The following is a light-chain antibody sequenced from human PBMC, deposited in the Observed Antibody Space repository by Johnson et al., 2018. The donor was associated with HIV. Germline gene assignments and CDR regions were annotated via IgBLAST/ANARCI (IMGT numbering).Light chain of an antibody. CDR3: GTWDSTLSAGRG. CDR2: ENN. CDR1: SSNIGNNY. Sequence: QSVLKQPPSVSAAPGQKVTISCSGSSSNIGNNYVSWYQQLPGGAPKLLIYENNMRPSGIPDRFSGSKSGTSATLGITGLQTVDEADYYCGTWDSTLSAGRGVGTGTKVTVL. J-gene: IGLJ1*01. V-gene: IGLV1-51*02.